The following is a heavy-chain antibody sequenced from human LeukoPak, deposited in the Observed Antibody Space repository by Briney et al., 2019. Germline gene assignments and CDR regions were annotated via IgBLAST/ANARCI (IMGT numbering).Heavy chain of an antibody. CDR1: GGSISSSGYY. V-gene: IGHV4-61*08. Sequence: PSETLSLTCTVSGGSISSSGYYWSWIRQPPGKGLEWIGYIYYSGSTSYNPSLKSRVTISVDTSKNQFSLKLSSVTAADTAVYYCARGITEDSSGYYLYLFDYWGQGTLVTVSS. J-gene: IGHJ4*02. D-gene: IGHD3-22*01. CDR3: ARGITEDSSGYYLYLFDY. CDR2: IYYSGST.